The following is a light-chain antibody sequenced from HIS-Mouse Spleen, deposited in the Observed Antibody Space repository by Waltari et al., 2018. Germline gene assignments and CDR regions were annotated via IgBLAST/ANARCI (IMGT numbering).Light chain of an antibody. CDR2: WAS. CDR1: QSVLYSSNNKNY. V-gene: IGKV4-1*01. Sequence: DIVMTQSPDSLAVSLGERATINCKSSQSVLYSSNNKNYLAWYQQKPGQPPKLLMYWASTRESGVPDRFSGSWSGTDFTLTISSLQAEDVAVYYCQQYYSTPRTFGQGTKLEIK. CDR3: QQYYSTPRT. J-gene: IGKJ2*01.